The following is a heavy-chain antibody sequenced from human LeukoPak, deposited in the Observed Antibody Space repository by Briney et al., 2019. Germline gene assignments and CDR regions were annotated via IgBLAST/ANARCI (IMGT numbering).Heavy chain of an antibody. CDR1: GFTFSRFS. J-gene: IGHJ4*02. CDR2: IKEDGSEK. Sequence: PGGSLRLSCAASGFTFSRFSMSWVRQAPGKGREWVGNIKEDGSEKYYVDSVKGRFTASRDNAKNTLYLQMNSLRAEDTAVYYCAKDRFGGDCSLFDYWGQGTLVTVSS. D-gene: IGHD2-21*02. V-gene: IGHV3-7*01. CDR3: AKDRFGGDCSLFDY.